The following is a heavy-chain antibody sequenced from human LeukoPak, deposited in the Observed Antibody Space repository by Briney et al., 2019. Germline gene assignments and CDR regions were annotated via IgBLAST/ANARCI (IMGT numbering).Heavy chain of an antibody. CDR1: GFTFSSYS. J-gene: IGHJ4*02. Sequence: GGSLRLSCAASGFTFSSYSMSWVRQAPGKGLGWVSAISGSGGSTYYADSVKGRFTISRDNSKHTLYLQMTSLRAEDTAVYYCAKDPPLLWFGELLSSYFDYWGQGTLVTVSS. CDR3: AKDPPLLWFGELLSSYFDY. CDR2: ISGSGGST. V-gene: IGHV3-23*01. D-gene: IGHD3-10*01.